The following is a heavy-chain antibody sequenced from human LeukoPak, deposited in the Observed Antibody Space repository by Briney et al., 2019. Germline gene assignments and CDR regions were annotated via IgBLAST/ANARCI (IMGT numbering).Heavy chain of an antibody. Sequence: PSETLSLTCSVSGDSIASYYWSWIRQPPGRGLEWIGYVFHSGVTNYNPSLKSRVTLSLDTSKNQFSLKLKSVTAADTAVYFCATRADWFDPWGREPRSPSP. CDR1: GDSIASYY. V-gene: IGHV4-59*12. CDR2: VFHSGVT. J-gene: IGHJ5*02. CDR3: ATRADWFDP.